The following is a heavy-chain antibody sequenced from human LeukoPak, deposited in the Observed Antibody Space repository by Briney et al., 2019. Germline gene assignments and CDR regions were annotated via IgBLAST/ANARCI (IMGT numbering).Heavy chain of an antibody. CDR2: ISYSGSSDYNPSLKSRLT. CDR3: AKWEQSTNAFDI. CDR1: GDSISRFY. V-gene: IGHV4-59*01. Sequence: SETLSLTCNVSGDSISRFYWNWIRQPPGKGLEWIGYISYSGSSDYNPSLKSRLTNYNPSLKGRVTMSADTSKNQLSLRLNSVTAADTAVYYCAKWEQSTNAFDIWGQGTMVTVSS. D-gene: IGHD1/OR15-1a*01. J-gene: IGHJ3*02.